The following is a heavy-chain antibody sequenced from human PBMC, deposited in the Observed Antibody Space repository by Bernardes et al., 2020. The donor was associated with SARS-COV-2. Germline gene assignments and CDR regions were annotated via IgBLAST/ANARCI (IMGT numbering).Heavy chain of an antibody. D-gene: IGHD3-10*01. CDR2: ISWNSGGI. J-gene: IGHJ6*02. CDR3: AKDLSKVRYYYGMDV. CDR1: GFIFDDYV. V-gene: IGHV3-9*01. Sequence: GGSLRLSCAASGFIFDDYVMHWVRQAPGKGLEWVAGISWNSGGIAYADSVKDRFTISRDNGRNSLYLQMNSLRAEDTSVYYCAKDLSKVRYYYGMDVWGQGTTVTVSS.